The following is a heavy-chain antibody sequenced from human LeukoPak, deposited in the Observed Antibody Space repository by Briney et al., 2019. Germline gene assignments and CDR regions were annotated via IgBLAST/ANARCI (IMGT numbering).Heavy chain of an antibody. CDR3: ASLVISGHYSTSGDY. J-gene: IGHJ4*02. D-gene: IGHD3-22*01. CDR1: GLIFSRYS. Sequence: GGSLRLSCEASGLIFSRYSMNWVRQAPGKGLEWVSSISSSDYIFYADSLKGRFTVSRDNAKNSLYLQMNSLRAEDTAVYYCASLVISGHYSTSGDYWGQGTLVTVSS. CDR2: ISSSDYI. V-gene: IGHV3-21*01.